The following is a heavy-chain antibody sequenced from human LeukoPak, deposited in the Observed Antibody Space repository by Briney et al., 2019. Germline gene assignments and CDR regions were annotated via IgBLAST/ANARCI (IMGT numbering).Heavy chain of an antibody. CDR1: GGSISSSSYY. V-gene: IGHV4-39*01. J-gene: IGHJ4*02. CDR3: ARLTMVLGDVDY. CDR2: IYYSGGT. Sequence: SETLSLTCTVSGGSISSSSYYWGWIRQPPGKGLEWIGSIYYSGGTYYNPSLKSRVTISVDTSKNQFSLKLSSVTAADTAVYYCARLTMVLGDVDYWGQGTLVTVSS. D-gene: IGHD3-10*01.